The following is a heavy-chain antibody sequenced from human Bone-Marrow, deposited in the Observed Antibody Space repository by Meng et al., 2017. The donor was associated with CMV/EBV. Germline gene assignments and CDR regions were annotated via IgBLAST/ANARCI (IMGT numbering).Heavy chain of an antibody. CDR2: IYPGDSDT. CDR3: ARHTGLYGMDV. J-gene: IGHJ6*02. Sequence: GGSLRLSCKGSGYRFTNFWIGWVRQMPGKGLEWMGIIYPGDSDTRFSPSFQGQVTISADKSINTAYLQWNSLKASDTAMYYCARHTGLYGMDVWGQGTTVTVSS. V-gene: IGHV5-51*01. CDR1: GYRFTNFW.